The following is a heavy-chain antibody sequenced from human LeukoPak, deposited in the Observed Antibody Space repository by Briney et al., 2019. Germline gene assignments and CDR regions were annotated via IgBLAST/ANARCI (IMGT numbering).Heavy chain of an antibody. Sequence: ASVKVSCKASGGTFSSYAISWVRQAPGQGLVWMGGIIPIFGTANYAQKFQGRVTITADKSTSTAYMELSSLRSEDTAVYYCARGEVLLWFGESYYFDYWGQGTLVTVSS. D-gene: IGHD3-10*01. CDR3: ARGEVLLWFGESYYFDY. CDR2: IIPIFGTA. V-gene: IGHV1-69*06. CDR1: GGTFSSYA. J-gene: IGHJ4*02.